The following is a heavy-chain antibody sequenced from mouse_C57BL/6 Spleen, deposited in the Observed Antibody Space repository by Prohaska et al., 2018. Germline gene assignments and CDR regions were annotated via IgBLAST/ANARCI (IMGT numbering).Heavy chain of an antibody. CDR1: GYSFTSYY. CDR2: IYPGSGNT. V-gene: IGHV1-66*01. Sequence: QVQLQQSGPELVKPGASVKISCKASGYSFTSYYIHWVKQRPGQRLEWIGWIYPGSGNTKYNEKFKGKATLTADTSSSTAYMQLSSLTSEDSAVYYCARRGDYDYSYWYFDVWGTGTTVTVSS. D-gene: IGHD2-4*01. CDR3: ARRGDYDYSYWYFDV. J-gene: IGHJ1*03.